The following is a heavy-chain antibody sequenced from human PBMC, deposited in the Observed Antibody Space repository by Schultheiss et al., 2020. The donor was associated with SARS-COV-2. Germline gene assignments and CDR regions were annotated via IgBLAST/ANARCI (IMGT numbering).Heavy chain of an antibody. D-gene: IGHD2-15*01. V-gene: IGHV3-23*01. Sequence: GGSLRLSCAASGFTFSSYAMSWVRQAPGKGLEWVSAISGSGGSTYYADSVKGRFTISRDNSKNTLYLQMNSLRAEDTAVYYCARDRGDCSGGSCYLGYFDYWGQGTLVTVSS. CDR2: ISGSGGST. J-gene: IGHJ4*02. CDR1: GFTFSSYA. CDR3: ARDRGDCSGGSCYLGYFDY.